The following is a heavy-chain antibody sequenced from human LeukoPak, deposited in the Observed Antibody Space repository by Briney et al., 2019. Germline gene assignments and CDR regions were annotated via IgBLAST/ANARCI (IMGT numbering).Heavy chain of an antibody. Sequence: GGSLRLSCAASGFTFSSYWMSWVRQAPGKGLEWVANIKQDGSEKYYVDSVKGRFTISRDNAKNSPYLQMNSLRADDTAVYYCARARGGSNSDYWGQGTLATVSS. J-gene: IGHJ4*02. V-gene: IGHV3-7*05. CDR3: ARARGGSNSDY. CDR1: GFTFSSYW. CDR2: IKQDGSEK. D-gene: IGHD1-26*01.